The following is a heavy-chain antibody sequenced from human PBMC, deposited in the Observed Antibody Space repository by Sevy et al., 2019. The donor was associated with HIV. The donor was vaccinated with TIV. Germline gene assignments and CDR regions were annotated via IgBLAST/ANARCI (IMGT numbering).Heavy chain of an antibody. J-gene: IGHJ6*02. CDR3: ATEDITMIPYGLDV. V-gene: IGHV1-24*01. Sequence: ASVKVSCKVSGYTLTELSMHWVRQPPGKGLEWMGRFDPEDGETIYAQKFLGRLTMTEDTSTDTAYMDLSSLRSEDMVVYYCATEDITMIPYGLDVWGQGTTVTVSS. CDR2: FDPEDGET. D-gene: IGHD3-22*01. CDR1: GYTLTELS.